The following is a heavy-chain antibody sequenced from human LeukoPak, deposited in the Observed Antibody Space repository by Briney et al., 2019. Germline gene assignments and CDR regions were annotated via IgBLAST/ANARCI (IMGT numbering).Heavy chain of an antibody. Sequence: PGGSLRLSCAASGFTFSSYAMSWVRQAPGKGLEWVSVISGSGGSTYYADSVKGRFTISRDNSKNTLYLQMKSLRAEDTVVYYCAKATIAVVYKWFSPWGQGTLVTVSS. J-gene: IGHJ5*02. D-gene: IGHD6-19*01. CDR2: ISGSGGST. CDR3: AKATIAVVYKWFSP. V-gene: IGHV3-23*01. CDR1: GFTFSSYA.